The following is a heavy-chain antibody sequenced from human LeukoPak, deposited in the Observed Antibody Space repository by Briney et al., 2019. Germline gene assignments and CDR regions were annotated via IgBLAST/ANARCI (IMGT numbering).Heavy chain of an antibody. Sequence: PSETLSLTCAVYGGSFSGYSWTWIRQPPGKGLEWIGEMSHSGYPNYNPSLKSRVAISVDTSKNQFSLNLTSVTAADTAVYYCARHRWDLLGGYFDCWGQGPLVTVSS. CDR1: GGSFSGYS. CDR2: MSHSGYP. V-gene: IGHV4-34*01. D-gene: IGHD1-26*01. CDR3: ARHRWDLLGGYFDC. J-gene: IGHJ4*02.